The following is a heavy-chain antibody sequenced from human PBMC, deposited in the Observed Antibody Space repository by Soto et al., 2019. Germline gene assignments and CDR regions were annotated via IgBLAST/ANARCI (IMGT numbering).Heavy chain of an antibody. CDR1: GYTFTSYD. J-gene: IGHJ5*02. Sequence: ASVKVSCKASGYTFTSYDINWVRQATGQGLEWMGWVNPNSGNTGYAQKFQGRVTMTRNTSISTAYMELSSLRSEDTAVYYCARGHFVTMVRGVTSWFDPWGQGTLVTVSS. D-gene: IGHD3-10*01. V-gene: IGHV1-8*01. CDR2: VNPNSGNT. CDR3: ARGHFVTMVRGVTSWFDP.